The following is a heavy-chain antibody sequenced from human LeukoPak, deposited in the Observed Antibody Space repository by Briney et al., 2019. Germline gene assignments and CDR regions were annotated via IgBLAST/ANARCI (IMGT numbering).Heavy chain of an antibody. J-gene: IGHJ4*02. D-gene: IGHD2-2*01. CDR3: ARVFCSSSSCYAIDY. CDR2: IYYRGST. Sequence: SETLSLTCTVSGGSISSDYWSWIRQAPGKGVEWIGYIYYRGSTSYSPSLKSRITISVDTSKNQFSLNLRSVTAADTAVYYCARVFCSSSSCYAIDYWGLGTLVTVSS. V-gene: IGHV4-59*01. CDR1: GGSISSDY.